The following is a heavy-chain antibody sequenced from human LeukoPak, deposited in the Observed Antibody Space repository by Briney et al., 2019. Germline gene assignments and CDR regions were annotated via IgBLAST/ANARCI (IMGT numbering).Heavy chain of an antibody. J-gene: IGHJ4*02. V-gene: IGHV3-7*01. D-gene: IGHD2-21*02. CDR2: IKQDGSEK. Sequence: GGSLRLSCAASGFTFTSYWMTWVRQAPGKGLEWVANIKQDGSEKNYVDSVKGRFTISRDNAKNSLYLQMNSLRAEDTAVYYCARGLLSLPRSTLDYWGQGTLVTVSS. CDR1: GFTFTSYW. CDR3: ARGLLSLPRSTLDY.